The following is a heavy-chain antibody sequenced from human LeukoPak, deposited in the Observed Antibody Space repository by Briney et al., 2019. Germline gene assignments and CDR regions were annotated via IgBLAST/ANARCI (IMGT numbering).Heavy chain of an antibody. V-gene: IGHV3-30*02. D-gene: IGHD3-22*01. CDR3: AKGYDSSGYYLDY. CDR2: MRADGSTK. Sequence: PGGSLTLPCAASGFSFSSYGMHWLRQAPGTGLEWVAYMRADGSTKYYADSVKGRFTISRDNSKKTLYLQMNSLRPEGTAVYYCAKGYDSSGYYLDYWGQGTLVTVSP. J-gene: IGHJ4*02. CDR1: GFSFSSYG.